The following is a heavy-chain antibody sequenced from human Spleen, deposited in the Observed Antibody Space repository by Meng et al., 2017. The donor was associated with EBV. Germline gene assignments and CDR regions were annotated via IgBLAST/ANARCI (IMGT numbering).Heavy chain of an antibody. CDR1: VYTFTTYG. CDR2: ISAYNDNT. D-gene: IGHD3-9*01. J-gene: IGHJ4*02. V-gene: IGHV1-18*01. CDR3: ARGPEYYDILTGYYYFDS. Sequence: QLVQSGAEVKKPGASVKVSCKASVYTFTTYGISWVRQAPGQGLEWMGWISAYNDNTNYAQKLQGRVTMTTDTSTSTAYMELRSLRSDDTAVYFCARGPEYYDILTGYYYFDSWGQGTLVTVSS.